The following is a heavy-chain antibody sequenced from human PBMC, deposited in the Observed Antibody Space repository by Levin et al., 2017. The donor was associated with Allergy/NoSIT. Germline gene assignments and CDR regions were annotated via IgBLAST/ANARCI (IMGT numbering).Heavy chain of an antibody. CDR3: ATYYGYSSSWYVAPSRGSYGLFDY. CDR2: IYYSGST. J-gene: IGHJ4*02. V-gene: IGHV4-39*01. CDR1: GGSISSSSYY. D-gene: IGHD6-13*01. Sequence: TSETLSLTCTVSGGSISSSSYYWGWIRQPPGKGLEWIGSIYYSGSTYYNPSLKSRVTISVDTSKNQFSLKLSSVTAADTAVYYCATYYGYSSSWYVAPSRGSYGLFDYWGQGTLVTVSS.